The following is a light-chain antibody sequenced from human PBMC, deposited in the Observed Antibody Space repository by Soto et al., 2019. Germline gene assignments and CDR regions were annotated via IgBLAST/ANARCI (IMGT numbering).Light chain of an antibody. CDR2: GAS. Sequence: EIVLTQSPGTLSLSPGERATLSCRASQTISSNSLAWYQQKPGQAPRLLIYGASSRATGIPDRFSGSGSGTDFTLTISRLEPEDFAVYYCQQYGSSGTFGQGTKVEIK. CDR3: QQYGSSGT. J-gene: IGKJ1*01. CDR1: QTISSNS. V-gene: IGKV3-20*01.